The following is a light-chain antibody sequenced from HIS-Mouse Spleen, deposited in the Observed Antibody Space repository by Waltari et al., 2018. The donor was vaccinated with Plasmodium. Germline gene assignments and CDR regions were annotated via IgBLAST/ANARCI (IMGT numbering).Light chain of an antibody. CDR1: SSNIGSNT. CDR2: SNN. V-gene: IGLV1-44*01. J-gene: IGLJ2*01. CDR3: AAWDDSLV. Sequence: QSVLTQPPSASGTPGQRVTISCSGSSSNIGSNTVNWYQQLPGTAPKLLIYSNNQRPSGAPDRFSGSKSGTSASLAISGLQSEDEADYYCAAWDDSLVFGGGTKLTVL.